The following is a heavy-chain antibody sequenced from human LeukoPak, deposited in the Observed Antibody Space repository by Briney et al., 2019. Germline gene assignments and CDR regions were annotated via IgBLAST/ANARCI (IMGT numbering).Heavy chain of an antibody. J-gene: IGHJ4*02. CDR1: GGSFSGYY. CDR3: ARAVAGVLYFDY. CDR2: INHSGST. Sequence: SETLSLTCAVYGGSFSGYYWSWIRQPPGKGLEWIGEINHSGSTNYNPSLKSRVTISVDTSKNQFSLKLSSVTAADTAVYYCARAVAGVLYFDYWGQGTLVTVSS. V-gene: IGHV4-34*01. D-gene: IGHD6-19*01.